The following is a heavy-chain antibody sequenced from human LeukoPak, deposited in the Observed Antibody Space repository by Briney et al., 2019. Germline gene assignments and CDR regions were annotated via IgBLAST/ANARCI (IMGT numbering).Heavy chain of an antibody. D-gene: IGHD1/OR15-1a*01. J-gene: IGHJ4*02. CDR3: TSLVTRETNPYIDY. CDR2: IRSKANSYAT. V-gene: IGHV3-73*01. Sequence: GGSLRLSCAASGFTFSGSAMHWVRQASGKGLEWVGRIRSKANSYATAYAASVKGRFTISRDDSKNTEYLQMNSLKTEDTAMYYCTSLVTRETNPYIDYWGQGTLVTVSS. CDR1: GFTFSGSA.